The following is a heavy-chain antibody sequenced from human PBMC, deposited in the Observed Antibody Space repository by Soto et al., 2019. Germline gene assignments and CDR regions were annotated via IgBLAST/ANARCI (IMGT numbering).Heavy chain of an antibody. CDR3: ARGWVIDDSSGYYYVLNYFDY. CDR2: IYYSGST. V-gene: IGHV4-59*01. J-gene: IGHJ4*02. Sequence: SETMSLTCTVPGSSISSYYWCWIRQPPGTRLERIGYIYYSGSTNYNPSLKSRGTISVDTSKNQFSLELSSVTAADTAVYYCARGWVIDDSSGYYYVLNYFDYWGQGTLVTVSS. CDR1: GSSISSYY. D-gene: IGHD3-22*01.